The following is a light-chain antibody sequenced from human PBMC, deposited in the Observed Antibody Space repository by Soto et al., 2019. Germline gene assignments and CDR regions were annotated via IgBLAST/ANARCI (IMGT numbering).Light chain of an antibody. CDR3: QQYMSSVS. V-gene: IGKV3-20*01. CDR2: GAS. Sequence: PGQRATLSCRASQSVDTTFFAWYQKKPGQAPRLLIYGASKRATGIPDRFSGSGSGTDFTLIISRLEPEDFAVYYCQQYMSSVSFGQGTKVEIK. CDR1: QSVDTTF. J-gene: IGKJ1*01.